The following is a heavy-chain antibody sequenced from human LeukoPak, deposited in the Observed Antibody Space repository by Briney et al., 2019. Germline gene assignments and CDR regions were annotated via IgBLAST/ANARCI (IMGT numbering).Heavy chain of an antibody. Sequence: PGGSLRLSCAASGFTFSSYGMHWVRQAPGKGLEWVAFIRYDGSNKYYADFVKGRFTISRDNSKNTLYLQMNSLRAEDTAVYYCANEDEAKVGGELCLGYWGQGTLVTVSS. J-gene: IGHJ4*02. D-gene: IGHD1-26*01. CDR3: ANEDEAKVGGELCLGY. CDR1: GFTFSSYG. V-gene: IGHV3-30*02. CDR2: IRYDGSNK.